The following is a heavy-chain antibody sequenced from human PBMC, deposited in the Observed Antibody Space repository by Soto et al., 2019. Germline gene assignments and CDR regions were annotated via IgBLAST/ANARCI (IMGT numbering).Heavy chain of an antibody. D-gene: IGHD3-10*01. J-gene: IGHJ6*03. CDR1: GYTFTSYG. CDR3: AAPRGYGSGSYYNDNPYYYYYYYMDV. Sequence: ASVKVSCKASGYTFTSYGISWVRQAPGQGLEWMGRISAYNGNTNYAQKHQGRVTMTTDTSTSTAYMELSSLRSEDTAVYYCAAPRGYGSGSYYNDNPYYYYYYYMDVWGKGTTVTVSS. CDR2: ISAYNGNT. V-gene: IGHV1-18*01.